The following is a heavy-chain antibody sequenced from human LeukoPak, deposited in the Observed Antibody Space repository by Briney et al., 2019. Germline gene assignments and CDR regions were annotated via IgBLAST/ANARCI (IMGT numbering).Heavy chain of an antibody. CDR1: KFTFSSYS. CDR2: IGSSSTSI. Sequence: GGSLRLSCAASKFTFSSYSMNWVRQAPGKGLEWVSSIGSSSTSIYYADSVKGRFTISRDKSKNTVYLQMNSLRAEDTAVYHCARDLSGGGYYFDYWGQGTLVTVSS. V-gene: IGHV3-21*01. CDR3: ARDLSGGGYYFDY. J-gene: IGHJ4*02. D-gene: IGHD1-26*01.